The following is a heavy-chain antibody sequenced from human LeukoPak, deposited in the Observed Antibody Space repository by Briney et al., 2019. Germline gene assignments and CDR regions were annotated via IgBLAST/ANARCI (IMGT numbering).Heavy chain of an antibody. D-gene: IGHD3-22*01. V-gene: IGHV3-23*01. CDR3: AKDISSGYYFDY. Sequence: GGSLRLSCAGSGFTFSSYGMSWVRQAPGKGLEWFSAISETGDSTYHTDSVKGRFTISRDNSKSTLYLQMNSLRVEDTAVYYCAKDISSGYYFDYWGQGTLVTVSS. J-gene: IGHJ4*02. CDR1: GFTFSSYG. CDR2: ISETGDST.